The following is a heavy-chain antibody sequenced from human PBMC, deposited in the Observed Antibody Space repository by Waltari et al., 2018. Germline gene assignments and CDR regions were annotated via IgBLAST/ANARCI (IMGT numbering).Heavy chain of an antibody. J-gene: IGHJ4*02. Sequence: QLQLQESGPGLVKPSETLSLTCTVSGGSISSSSYYWGWIRQPPGKGLEWIGSICYRGSTTYNPSLKSRVTISGDTSKNQFSLKLSSVTAADTAVYYCARPRGSVENVFDYWGQGTLVTVSS. CDR2: ICYRGST. D-gene: IGHD1-1*01. CDR1: GGSISSSSYY. CDR3: ARPRGSVENVFDY. V-gene: IGHV4-39*01.